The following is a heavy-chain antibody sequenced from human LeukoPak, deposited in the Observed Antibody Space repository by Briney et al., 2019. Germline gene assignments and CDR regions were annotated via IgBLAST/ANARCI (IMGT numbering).Heavy chain of an antibody. D-gene: IGHD1-7*01. CDR3: ARGSVYGGTIYFLEY. V-gene: IGHV3-33*01. CDR2: IWHDGSNE. CDR1: GFSFSAYG. Sequence: AGGSLRLSCAASGFSFSAYGMHWVRQAPGKGLEWVASIWHDGSNEHYGDSVKGRFTISRDNSKNTLYLQMNSLRVEDTAVYYCARGSVYGGTIYFLEYWGQGTLVTVSS. J-gene: IGHJ4*02.